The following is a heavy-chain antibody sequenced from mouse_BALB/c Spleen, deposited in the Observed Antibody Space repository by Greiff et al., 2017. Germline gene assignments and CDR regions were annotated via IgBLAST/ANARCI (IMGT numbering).Heavy chain of an antibody. CDR1: GFTFSNYW. CDR3: TPHYYGRDWYFDV. CDR2: IRLKSNNYAT. V-gene: IGHV6-6*02. Sequence: EVKLVESGGGLVQPGGSMKLSCVASGFTFSNYWMNWVRQSPEKGLEWVAEIRLKSNNYATHYAESVKGRFTISRDDSKSSVYLQMNNLRAEDTGIYYCTPHYYGRDWYFDVWGAGTTVTVSS. J-gene: IGHJ1*01. D-gene: IGHD1-1*01.